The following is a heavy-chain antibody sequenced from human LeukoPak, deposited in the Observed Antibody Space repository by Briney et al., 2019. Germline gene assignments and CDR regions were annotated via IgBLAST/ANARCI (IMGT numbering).Heavy chain of an antibody. D-gene: IGHD6-13*01. V-gene: IGHV3-7*01. CDR3: ARGRIAAAGSTYYYYYYYMDV. CDR1: GFTFSSYW. J-gene: IGHJ6*03. Sequence: GGSLRLSCAASGFTFSSYWMSWVRQAPGKGLEWVANIKQDGSEKYYVDSVKGRFTISRDNAKNSLYLQMNSLRAEDTAVYYCARGRIAAAGSTYYYYYYYMDVWGKGTTVTVSS. CDR2: IKQDGSEK.